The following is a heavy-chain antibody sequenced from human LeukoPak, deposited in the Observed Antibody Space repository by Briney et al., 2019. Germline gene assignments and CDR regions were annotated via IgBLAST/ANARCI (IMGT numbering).Heavy chain of an antibody. J-gene: IGHJ6*03. CDR3: ARVGGIAAAPMDV. Sequence: PSETLSLTCTVSGGSISSYYWSWIRQPPGKGLEWIGYIYYSGSTNYNPSLKSRVTISVDTSKNQFSLKLSSVTAADTAVYYCARVGGIAAAPMDVWGKGTTVTVSS. CDR1: GGSISSYY. CDR2: IYYSGST. D-gene: IGHD6-13*01. V-gene: IGHV4-59*08.